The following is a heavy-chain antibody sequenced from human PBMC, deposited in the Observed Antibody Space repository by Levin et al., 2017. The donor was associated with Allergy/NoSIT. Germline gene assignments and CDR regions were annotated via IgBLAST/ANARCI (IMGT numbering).Heavy chain of an antibody. CDR2: IYYSGST. D-gene: IGHD3-3*01. CDR3: ARDRAGFFWSGRLDAFDI. V-gene: IGHV4-61*01. J-gene: IGHJ3*02. CDR1: GGSVSSGSYY. Sequence: PSETLSLTCTVSGGSVSSGSYYWSWIRQPPGKGLEWIGYIYYSGSTNYNPSLKSRVTISVDTSKNQFSLKLSSVTAADTAVYYCARDRAGFFWSGRLDAFDIWGQGTMVTVSS.